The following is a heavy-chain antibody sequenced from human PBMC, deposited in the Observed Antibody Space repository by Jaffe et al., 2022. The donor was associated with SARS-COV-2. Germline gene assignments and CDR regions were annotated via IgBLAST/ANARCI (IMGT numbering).Heavy chain of an antibody. J-gene: IGHJ1*01. Sequence: EVQLLQSGGGLLQPGGSLRLSCAASGFTFNSYVMSWVRQAPGKGLEWVSTISGSGGSTFYADSVKGRFTISRDNSKNTLFLQMNSLRAEDTAVYYCAKDMWMATINPEHFYHWGQGTLVTVSS. CDR3: AKDMWMATINPEHFYH. CDR1: GFTFNSYV. V-gene: IGHV3-23*01. CDR2: ISGSGGST. D-gene: IGHD5-12*01.